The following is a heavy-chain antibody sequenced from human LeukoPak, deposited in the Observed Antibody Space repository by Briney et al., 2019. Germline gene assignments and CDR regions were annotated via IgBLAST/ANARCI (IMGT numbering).Heavy chain of an antibody. CDR2: IIPIFGTA. V-gene: IGHV1-69*06. J-gene: IGHJ5*02. Sequence: TSVTLSCNCSAASFSSYAFTWVRQPPAPGLEWMGGIIPIFGTANYAQKFQGRVTITADKSTSTAYMELSSLRSEDTAVYYCARPVYYDILTGYSGRNWFDPWGQGTLVTVSS. CDR3: ARPVYYDILTGYSGRNWFDP. CDR1: AASFSSYA. D-gene: IGHD3-9*01.